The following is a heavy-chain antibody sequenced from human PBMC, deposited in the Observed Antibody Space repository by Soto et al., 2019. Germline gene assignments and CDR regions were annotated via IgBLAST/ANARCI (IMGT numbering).Heavy chain of an antibody. CDR1: GGSISSGGYY. Sequence: SETLSLTCTVSGGSISSGGYYWSWISQRPGKGLEGIGYIYYSGSTYYNPSLKIRVTISVDTSKNQFFLKLSSVTGVHTAVYYCARAGYDFWSGYYEYWGPGTLVTVSS. CDR3: ARAGYDFWSGYYEY. CDR2: IYYSGST. D-gene: IGHD3-3*01. J-gene: IGHJ4*02. V-gene: IGHV4-31*03.